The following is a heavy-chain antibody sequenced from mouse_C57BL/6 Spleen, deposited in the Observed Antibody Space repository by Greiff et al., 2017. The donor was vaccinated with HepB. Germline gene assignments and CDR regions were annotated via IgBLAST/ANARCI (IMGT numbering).Heavy chain of an antibody. Sequence: QVQLQQPGTELVKPGASVKLSCKASGYTFTSYWMHWVKQRPGQGLEWIGNINPSNGGTNYNEKFKSKATLTVDKSSSTAYMQLSSLTSEDSAVYYCAREARSTMITRWYFDVWGTGTTVTVSS. D-gene: IGHD2-4*01. J-gene: IGHJ1*03. CDR2: INPSNGGT. V-gene: IGHV1-53*01. CDR1: GYTFTSYW. CDR3: AREARSTMITRWYFDV.